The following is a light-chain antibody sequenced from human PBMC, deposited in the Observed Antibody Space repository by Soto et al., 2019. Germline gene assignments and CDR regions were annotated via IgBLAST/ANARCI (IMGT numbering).Light chain of an antibody. Sequence: QSVLTQPASVSGSPGQSITISCTGTSSDVGNNNYVSWYQHNPGRAPKVMICDVTNRPSGVSNRFSGSKSGNTASLTISGLQAEDEADYYCSSFTGSSSVFGTGTKVTVL. V-gene: IGLV2-14*03. J-gene: IGLJ1*01. CDR1: SSDVGNNNY. CDR3: SSFTGSSSV. CDR2: DVT.